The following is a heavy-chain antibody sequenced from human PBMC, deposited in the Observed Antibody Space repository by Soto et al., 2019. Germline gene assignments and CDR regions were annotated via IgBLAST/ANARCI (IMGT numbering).Heavy chain of an antibody. CDR2: IYSGGST. V-gene: IGHV3-53*01. CDR3: ASPSAGNHDAFDI. D-gene: IGHD6-13*01. CDR1: GFTVSSNY. Sequence: GGSLRLSCAASGFTVSSNYMSWVRQAPGKGLEWVSVIYSGGSTYYADSVKGRFTISRDNSKNTLYLQMNSLRAEDTAVYYCASPSAGNHDAFDIWGQGTMVTVSS. J-gene: IGHJ3*02.